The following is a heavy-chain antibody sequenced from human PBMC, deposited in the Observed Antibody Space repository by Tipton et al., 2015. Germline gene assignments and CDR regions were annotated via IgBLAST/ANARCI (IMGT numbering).Heavy chain of an antibody. J-gene: IGHJ4*02. CDR3: ARGDYLGL. CDR1: GFTLSTFW. V-gene: IGHV3-7*01. D-gene: IGHD4-17*01. CDR2: VSRDGGDK. Sequence: SLRLSCAASGFTLSTFWTTWVRQAPGKGLEWVASVSRDGGDKQYMDSVKGRFTISRDTAKNSVYLQMNSLTAEDTALYYCARGDYLGLWGQGTLVTVSS.